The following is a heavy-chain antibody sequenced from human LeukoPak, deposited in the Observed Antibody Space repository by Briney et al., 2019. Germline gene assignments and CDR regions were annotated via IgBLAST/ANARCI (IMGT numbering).Heavy chain of an antibody. J-gene: IGHJ2*01. CDR2: IIPIFGTA. Sequence: SVKVSCKASGGTFSSYAISWVRQAPGQGLEWMGGIIPIFGTANYAQKFQGRVTITADESTSTAYMELRSLRSDDTAVYYCARQYDYSNYRYWYFDLWGRGTLVTVSS. V-gene: IGHV1-69*13. CDR3: ARQYDYSNYRYWYFDL. CDR1: GGTFSSYA. D-gene: IGHD4-11*01.